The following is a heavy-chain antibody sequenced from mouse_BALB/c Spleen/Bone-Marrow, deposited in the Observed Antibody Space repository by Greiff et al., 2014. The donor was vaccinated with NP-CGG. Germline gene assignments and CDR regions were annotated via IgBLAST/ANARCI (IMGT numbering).Heavy chain of an antibody. CDR1: GYTFTDYN. D-gene: IGHD1-2*01. CDR2: IYPYNGGT. J-gene: IGHJ3*01. CDR3: ARRVITTAAWFAY. V-gene: IGHV1S29*02. Sequence: EVQLQQSGPELVKPGASVKISCKASGYTFTDYNMHWVQQSHGKSLEWIGYIYPYNGGTGYNQKFKSKATLTVDNSSSTAYMELRSLTSEDSAVYYCARRVITTAAWFAYWGQGTLVTVSA.